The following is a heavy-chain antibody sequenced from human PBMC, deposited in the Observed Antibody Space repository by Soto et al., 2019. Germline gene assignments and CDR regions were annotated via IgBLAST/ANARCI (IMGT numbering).Heavy chain of an antibody. CDR1: GGSISSGDYY. CDR3: ASYTVTKQPQDF. CDR2: IYYSGST. J-gene: IGHJ1*01. V-gene: IGHV4-30-4*01. Sequence: TSETLSLTCTVSGGSISSGDYYWSWIRQPPGKGLEWIGYIYYSGSTYYNPSLKSRVTISVDTSKNQFSLKLSSVTAADTAVYYCASYTVTKQPQDFWGQRTLVTVSS. D-gene: IGHD4-17*01.